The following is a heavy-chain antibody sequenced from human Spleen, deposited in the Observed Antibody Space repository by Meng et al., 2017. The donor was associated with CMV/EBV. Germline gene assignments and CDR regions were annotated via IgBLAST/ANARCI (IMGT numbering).Heavy chain of an antibody. V-gene: IGHV1-3*01. CDR1: GYTFTSYY. CDR2: INVGNGDT. J-gene: IGHJ5*02. D-gene: IGHD1-26*01. CDR3: ARKVGASTYWFDP. Sequence: QVQLVQSGAEVKKPGASVKVSCKASGYTFTSYYMHWVRQAPGQGLEWMGWINVGNGDTKYSQKFQGRVTITRDTSASTAYMELSSLRSEDTAVYYCARKVGASTYWFDPWGQGTLVTVSS.